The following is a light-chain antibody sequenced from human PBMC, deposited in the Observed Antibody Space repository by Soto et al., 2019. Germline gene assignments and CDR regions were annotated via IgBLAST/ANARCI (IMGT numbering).Light chain of an antibody. V-gene: IGKV3-20*01. CDR3: QQYGNSPQIT. CDR2: GAS. Sequence: EIVLTQSPDTLSLSPGERATLACRASQSVRNSYLAWYQQKPGQAPRLLISGASTRPTGIPDRFSGSGSWTDFILTISRLEPEDFAVYYCQQYGNSPQITFGQGTRLEIK. J-gene: IGKJ5*01. CDR1: QSVRNSY.